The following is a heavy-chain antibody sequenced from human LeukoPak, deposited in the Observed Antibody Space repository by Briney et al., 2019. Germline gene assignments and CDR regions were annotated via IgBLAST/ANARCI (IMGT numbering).Heavy chain of an antibody. D-gene: IGHD3-22*01. V-gene: IGHV4-34*01. CDR3: ARDGPNYYDSSGYWNCWYFDL. J-gene: IGHJ2*01. CDR2: INHSGST. CDR1: GGSFSGYY. Sequence: SETLSLTCAVYGGSFSGYYWSWIRQPPGKGLEWIGEINHSGSTNYNPSLKSRVSISVDTSKNQFSLKLSSVTAADTAVYYCARDGPNYYDSSGYWNCWYFDLWGRGTLVTVSS.